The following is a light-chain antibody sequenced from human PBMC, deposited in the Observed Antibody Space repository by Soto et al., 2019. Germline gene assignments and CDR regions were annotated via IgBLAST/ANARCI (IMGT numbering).Light chain of an antibody. Sequence: QSALTQPASVSGSPGQSITISCTGTSSDVGGYNYVSWYQQHPGKAPKFMIYEVSNRPSGVSNRFSGSKSGDTASLTISGLQAEDEADYYCGSYTSSSTVVFGGGTKVTVL. CDR2: EVS. V-gene: IGLV2-14*01. CDR1: SSDVGGYNY. CDR3: GSYTSSSTVV. J-gene: IGLJ2*01.